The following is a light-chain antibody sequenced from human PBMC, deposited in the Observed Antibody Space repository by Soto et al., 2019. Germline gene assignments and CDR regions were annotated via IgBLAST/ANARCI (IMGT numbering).Light chain of an antibody. V-gene: IGLV2-14*01. CDR2: EVS. CDR3: SSYTSSNTVI. Sequence: QSALTQPASVSGSPGQSITISCTGTRSDVGDYNYVSWYQQHPGKGPKLMIYEVSHRPSGVSFRFSGSKSGNTASLTISWLQAEDEAHYYCSSYTSSNTVIFGGGTKLTVL. CDR1: RSDVGDYNY. J-gene: IGLJ2*01.